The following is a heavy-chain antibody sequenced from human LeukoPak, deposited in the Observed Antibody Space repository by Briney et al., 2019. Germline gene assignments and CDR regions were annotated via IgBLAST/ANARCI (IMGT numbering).Heavy chain of an antibody. CDR1: GFTVSSNY. Sequence: PGGSLRLSCAASGFTVSSNYMSWVRQAPRKGLEWVSVIYSGGSTYYADSVKGRFTISRDNSKNTLYLQMNSLRAEDTAVYYCALRWIRGVAPIDYWGQGTLVTVSS. CDR3: ALRWIRGVAPIDY. J-gene: IGHJ4*02. V-gene: IGHV3-66*01. CDR2: IYSGGST. D-gene: IGHD3-10*01.